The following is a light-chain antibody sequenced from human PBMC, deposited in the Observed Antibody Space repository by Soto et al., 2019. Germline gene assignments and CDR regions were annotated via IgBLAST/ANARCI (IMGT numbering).Light chain of an antibody. CDR3: QSYDSSLSGYVV. Sequence: QSVLTQPPSVSGAPGQRVTISCTGSSSNIGAGCDVHWYQQLPGTAPKLLIYGNNNRPSGVPDRFSGSKSGTSASLAITGLQAEDEADYYCQSYDSSLSGYVVFGGGTKLTVL. CDR1: SSNIGAGCD. CDR2: GNN. J-gene: IGLJ2*01. V-gene: IGLV1-40*01.